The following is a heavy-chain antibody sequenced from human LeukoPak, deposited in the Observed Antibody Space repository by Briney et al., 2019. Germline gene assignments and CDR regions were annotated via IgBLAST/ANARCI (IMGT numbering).Heavy chain of an antibody. CDR3: ARDTKPSMIVVQRLWDAFDI. V-gene: IGHV3-21*01. Sequence: GGSLRLFCGASGFTFRSYSMNWVRQAPGKGLEWVSSISSSSSYIYYADSVKCRFTISRDNAKHSLYLQLNSLRAEDTAVYYCARDTKPSMIVVQRLWDAFDIWGQGTMVTVSS. CDR1: GFTFRSYS. CDR2: ISSSSSYI. D-gene: IGHD3-22*01. J-gene: IGHJ3*02.